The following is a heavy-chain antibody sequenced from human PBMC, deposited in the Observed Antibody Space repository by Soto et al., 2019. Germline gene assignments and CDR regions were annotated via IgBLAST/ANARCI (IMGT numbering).Heavy chain of an antibody. D-gene: IGHD3-22*01. V-gene: IGHV4-31*03. CDR1: GGSISSGGYY. J-gene: IGHJ5*02. CDR3: ARDLVVKGNNWFDL. CDR2: IYYSGST. Sequence: TLSLTCTVSGGSISSGGYYWSWIRQHPGKGLEWIGYIYYSGSTYYNPSLKSRVTISVDTSKNQFSLKLSSVTAADTAVYYCARDLVVKGNNWFDLWGQGTLVTVSS.